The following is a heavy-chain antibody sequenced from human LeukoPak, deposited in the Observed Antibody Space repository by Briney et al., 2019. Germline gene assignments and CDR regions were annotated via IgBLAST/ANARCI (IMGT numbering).Heavy chain of an antibody. CDR1: GFTVSTNY. J-gene: IGHJ4*02. V-gene: IGHV3-53*01. CDR3: ARLGVGVIYFDY. D-gene: IGHD1-26*01. CDR2: IYTGGST. Sequence: GGSLRLSCAASGFTVSTNYMSWVRQAPGKGLEWVSVIYTGGSTYYADSLKGRFTISRDNSKNTLYLQMNSLRAEDTAVYYCARLGVGVIYFDYWGQGTLVTVSS.